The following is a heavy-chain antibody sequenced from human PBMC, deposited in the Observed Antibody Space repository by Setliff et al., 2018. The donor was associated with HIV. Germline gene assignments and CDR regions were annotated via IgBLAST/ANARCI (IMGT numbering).Heavy chain of an antibody. J-gene: IGHJ4*02. CDR2: INSSGGDT. D-gene: IGHD5-12*01. V-gene: IGHV1-46*01. Sequence: ASVKVSCKASGYTFTNYYIHWVRQAPGQGLEWMGIINSSGGDTIYAQKFQARVTMTRDTSTSTVYMQLRSLRSEDTAVYYCARGALVATIDYFDYWGQGTLVTVSS. CDR3: ARGALVATIDYFDY. CDR1: GYTFTNYY.